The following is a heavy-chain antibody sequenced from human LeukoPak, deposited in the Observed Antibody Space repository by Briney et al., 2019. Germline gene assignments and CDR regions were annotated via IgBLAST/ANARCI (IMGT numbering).Heavy chain of an antibody. CDR2: ISAYNGNT. CDR1: GYTFTSYG. D-gene: IGHD2-2*01. J-gene: IGHJ5*02. CDR3: ARGRRGIVVVPAATHNWFDP. V-gene: IGHV1-18*01. Sequence: ASVKVSCKASGYTFTSYGISWVRQAPGQGLEWMGWISAYNGNTNYAQKLQGRVTMTTDTSTSTAYMELSSLRSEDTAVYYCARGRRGIVVVPAATHNWFDPWGQGTLVTVSS.